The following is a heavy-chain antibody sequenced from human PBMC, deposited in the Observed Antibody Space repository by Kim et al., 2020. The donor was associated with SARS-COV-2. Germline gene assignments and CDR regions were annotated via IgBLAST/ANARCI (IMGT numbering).Heavy chain of an antibody. J-gene: IGHJ4*02. Sequence: GGSLRLSCAGSGFTFSSYAMSWVRQAPRKGLEWVSAISGSGTSRYYADSVRGLFTISRDNSKNTLYLQMNSLRAEDTAIYYCAKAAAGISTFDAWGQGTLVTVSS. V-gene: IGHV3-23*01. CDR2: ISGSGTSR. D-gene: IGHD6-13*01. CDR3: AKAAAGISTFDA. CDR1: GFTFSSYA.